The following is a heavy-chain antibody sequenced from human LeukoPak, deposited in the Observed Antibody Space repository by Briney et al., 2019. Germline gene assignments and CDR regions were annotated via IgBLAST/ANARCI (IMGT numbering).Heavy chain of an antibody. Sequence: GGSLKLSCAASGFTFSSYGMHWVRQAPGKGLEWVAVLSYDGRNKYYADSLKGRFTISRDNSKNTPFLQMNSLRAEDTAVYYCAKDATRTSGWYYFDYWGQGTLVTVSS. V-gene: IGHV3-30*18. CDR3: AKDATRTSGWYYFDY. CDR1: GFTFSSYG. CDR2: LSYDGRNK. D-gene: IGHD6-19*01. J-gene: IGHJ4*02.